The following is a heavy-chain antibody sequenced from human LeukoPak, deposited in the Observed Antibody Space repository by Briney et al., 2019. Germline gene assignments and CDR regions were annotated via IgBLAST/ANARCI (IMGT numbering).Heavy chain of an antibody. V-gene: IGHV3-48*03. Sequence: GGSLRPSCAASGFTFSSFEMNWVRQAPGTGLEWVSYISTSGITIYYADSVKGRFTISRDNAKNSLYLQVNSLRAEDTAVYYCAREMGGYPFDYWGQGTLVTVSS. CDR2: ISTSGITI. D-gene: IGHD5-12*01. CDR3: AREMGGYPFDY. J-gene: IGHJ4*02. CDR1: GFTFSSFE.